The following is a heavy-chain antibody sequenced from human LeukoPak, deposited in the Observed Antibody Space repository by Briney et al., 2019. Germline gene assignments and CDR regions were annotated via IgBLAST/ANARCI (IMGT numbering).Heavy chain of an antibody. V-gene: IGHV1-69*05. CDR1: GGTFSSYA. CDR2: IIPIFGTA. CDR3: ATDGVLSYYYYMDV. D-gene: IGHD6-13*01. Sequence: ASVKVSCKASGGTFSSYAISWVRQAPGQGLEWMGRIIPIFGTANYAQKFQGRVTITTDESTSTAYMELSSLRSEDTAVYYCATDGVLSYYYYMDVWGKGTTVTVSS. J-gene: IGHJ6*03.